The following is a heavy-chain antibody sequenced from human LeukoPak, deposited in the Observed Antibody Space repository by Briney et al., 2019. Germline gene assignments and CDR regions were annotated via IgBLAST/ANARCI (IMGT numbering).Heavy chain of an antibody. V-gene: IGHV3-21*01. J-gene: IGHJ4*02. CDR3: ATNGIAARYFDY. CDR1: GFTFSSYS. CDR2: ISSSSSYI. D-gene: IGHD6-6*01. Sequence: GGSLRLSCAASGFTFSSYSMNWVRQAPGKGLEWVSSISSSSSYIYYADSVKGRFTISRDNAKNSLYLQMNSLRAEDTAVYYCATNGIAARYFDYWGQGTLVAVSS.